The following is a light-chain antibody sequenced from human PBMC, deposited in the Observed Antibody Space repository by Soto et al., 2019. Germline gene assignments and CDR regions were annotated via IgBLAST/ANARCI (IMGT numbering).Light chain of an antibody. CDR2: AAS. CDR3: QQYGNSPLT. CDR1: RGSDNY. Sequence: DFQITQSPSSLSASLSDIVAITFRRRRGSDNYLAWYQQKPGKVPKLLIYAASTLQSGVPSRFSGSGSGTDFTLTISRLEPEDFAVYYCQQYGNSPLTFGGGTKVDIK. V-gene: IGKV1-27*01. J-gene: IGKJ4*01.